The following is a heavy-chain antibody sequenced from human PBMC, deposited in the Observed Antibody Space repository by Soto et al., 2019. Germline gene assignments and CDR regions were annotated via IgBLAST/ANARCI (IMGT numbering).Heavy chain of an antibody. J-gene: IGHJ5*02. CDR3: ARERASSSSVRWLDP. CDR1: GYTFTSYA. V-gene: IGHV1-3*01. Sequence: ASVKVSCKASGYTFTSYAMHWVRQAPGQRLEWMGWINAGNGNTKYSQKFQGRVTITRDTSASTAYMELSSLRSEDTAVYYCARERASSSSVRWLDPWGQGTLVTVSS. CDR2: INAGNGNT. D-gene: IGHD6-6*01.